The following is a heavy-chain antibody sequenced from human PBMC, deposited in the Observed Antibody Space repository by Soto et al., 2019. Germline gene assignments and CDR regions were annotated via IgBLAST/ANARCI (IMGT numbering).Heavy chain of an antibody. J-gene: IGHJ6*02. Sequence: QVQLVQSGAEVKKPGASVKVSCKASGYTFTSFGISWVRQAPGQGLEWMGWISAYNGNTNYAQKVQGRVTMTTDTSTSTAYMELRSLIYDDTAVYYCARDTITVAGTSYYYGMDVWGQGTTVTVSS. CDR2: ISAYNGNT. V-gene: IGHV1-18*01. CDR1: GYTFTSFG. CDR3: ARDTITVAGTSYYYGMDV. D-gene: IGHD6-19*01.